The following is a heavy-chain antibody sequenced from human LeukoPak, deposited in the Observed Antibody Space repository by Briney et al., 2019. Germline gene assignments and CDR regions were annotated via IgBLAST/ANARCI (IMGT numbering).Heavy chain of an antibody. J-gene: IGHJ5*02. Sequence: GGSLRLSCAASGFTFSSYSMNWVRQAPGKGLEWVGFIRSKAYGGTTEYAASVKGRFTISRDDSKSIAYLQMNSLKTEDTAVYYCTRYDFWNWFDPWGQGTLVTVSS. CDR3: TRYDFWNWFDP. CDR1: GFTFSSYS. V-gene: IGHV3-49*04. CDR2: IRSKAYGGTT. D-gene: IGHD3-3*01.